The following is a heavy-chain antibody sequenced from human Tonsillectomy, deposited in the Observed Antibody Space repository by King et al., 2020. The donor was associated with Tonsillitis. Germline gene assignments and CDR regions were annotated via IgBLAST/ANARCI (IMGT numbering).Heavy chain of an antibody. Sequence: MQLQESGPGLVKPSETLSLTCSVSGGFLSSHYWTWIRQPPGKGPEWIGWIHYGVSTNSNPSLKRRVTISIYRSKNHFILGLNPVTVAEWAVFYCAMAGAPQGGPPFDLWRQGARVTVPS. J-gene: IGHJ3*01. V-gene: IGHV4-59*11. CDR1: GGFLSSHY. D-gene: IGHD1-26*01. CDR2: IHYGVST. CDR3: AMAGAPQGGPPFDL.